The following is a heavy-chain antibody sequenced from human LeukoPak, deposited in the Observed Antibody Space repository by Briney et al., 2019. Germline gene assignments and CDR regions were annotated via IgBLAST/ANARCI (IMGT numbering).Heavy chain of an antibody. CDR3: ARGGYGVPSY. D-gene: IGHD4-17*01. CDR2: IYYSGST. V-gene: IGHV4-59*01. CDR1: GGFISSYY. Sequence: SETLSLTCTVSGGFISSYYWSWIRQPPGKGLEWIGYIYYSGSTNYNPSLKSRVTISVDTSKNQFSLKLSSVTAADTAVYYCARGGYGVPSYWGQGTLVTVSS. J-gene: IGHJ4*02.